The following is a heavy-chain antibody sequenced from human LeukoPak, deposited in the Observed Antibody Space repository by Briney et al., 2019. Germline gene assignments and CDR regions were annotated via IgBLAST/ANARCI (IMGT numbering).Heavy chain of an antibody. V-gene: IGHV1-24*01. CDR1: GYTLTELS. D-gene: IGHD4-17*01. J-gene: IGHJ4*02. CDR3: ATFSDYGDYHFAY. CDR2: FDPEDGET. Sequence: GASVKVSFKVSGYTLTELSMHWVRQAPGKGLEWMGGFDPEDGETIYAQKFQGRVTMTEDTSTDTAYMELSSLKSEDTAVYYCATFSDYGDYHFAYWGQGTLVTVSS.